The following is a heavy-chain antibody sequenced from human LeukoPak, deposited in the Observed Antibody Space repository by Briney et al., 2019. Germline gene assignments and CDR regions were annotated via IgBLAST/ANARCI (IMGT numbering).Heavy chain of an antibody. Sequence: GGSLRLSCAASGFILSDYNMNWVRQASGKGLEWVSFIAISGTYITYADSVKGRFTISRDNAKNSLYLQMNSLRAEDTAVYYCTRDLSATARAYDYWGQGTLVTVSS. CDR2: IAISGTYI. J-gene: IGHJ4*02. CDR1: GFILSDYN. V-gene: IGHV3-21*01. D-gene: IGHD1-26*01. CDR3: TRDLSATARAYDY.